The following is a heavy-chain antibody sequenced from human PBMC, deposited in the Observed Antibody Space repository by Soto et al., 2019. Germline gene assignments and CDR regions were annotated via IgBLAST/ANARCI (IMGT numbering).Heavy chain of an antibody. CDR2: ISGGGDGP. J-gene: IGHJ3*01. CDR3: AKKGLGSLATYCTTGDCHYAFDV. D-gene: IGHD2-8*01. Sequence: EVQLLESGGGLVRPGGSLRLSCAASGFTFYNYAMNWVRQAPGKGLDWVSTISGGGDGPSYADSVKGRFTISRDNSRNTVYLQMNSLRAEDTAVYYCAKKGLGSLATYCTTGDCHYAFDVWGQGTLVTVSS. V-gene: IGHV3-23*01. CDR1: GFTFYNYA.